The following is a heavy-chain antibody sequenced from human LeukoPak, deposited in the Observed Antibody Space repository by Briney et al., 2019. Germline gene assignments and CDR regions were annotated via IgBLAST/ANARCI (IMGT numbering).Heavy chain of an antibody. CDR1: GFTFSSYA. V-gene: IGHV3-30-3*01. Sequence: PGGSLRLSCAASGFTFSSYAMHWVRQAPGKGLEWVAVISYDGSNKYYADSVKGRFTISRDSLKNSLYLQMNSLRAEDTAVYYCARKVVSHGDYARGYLDYWGQGSMVTVSS. CDR3: ARKVVSHGDYARGYLDY. J-gene: IGHJ4*02. CDR2: ISYDGSNK. D-gene: IGHD4-17*01.